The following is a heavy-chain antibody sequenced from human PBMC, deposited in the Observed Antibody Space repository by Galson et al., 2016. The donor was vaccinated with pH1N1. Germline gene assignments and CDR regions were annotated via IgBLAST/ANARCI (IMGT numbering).Heavy chain of an antibody. Sequence: SLRLSCAASGFTFSSYWMSWVRQAPGKGLEWVATISQDGSDIYYVDTVKGRFTISRDNAKNSLYLQMNSLSAEDTALYYCVRADYVDVDLDDWYFDLWGRGTLVTVSS. CDR1: GFTFSSYW. CDR2: ISQDGSDI. J-gene: IGHJ2*01. V-gene: IGHV3-7*01. D-gene: IGHD4-17*01. CDR3: VRADYVDVDLDDWYFDL.